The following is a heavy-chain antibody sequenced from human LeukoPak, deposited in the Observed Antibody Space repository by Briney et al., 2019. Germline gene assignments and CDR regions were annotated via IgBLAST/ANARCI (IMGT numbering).Heavy chain of an antibody. CDR2: INHSGST. J-gene: IGHJ6*03. CDR1: GGPFSGYY. V-gene: IGHV4-34*01. Sequence: PSETLSLTCAVYGGPFSGYYWSWIRQPPGKGLEWIGEINHSGSTNYNPSLKSRVTVSVDTSKNQFSLKLSSVTAADTAVYYCASRLTIAAAGSHYYYYYMDVWGKGTTVTVSS. D-gene: IGHD6-13*01. CDR3: ASRLTIAAAGSHYYYYYMDV.